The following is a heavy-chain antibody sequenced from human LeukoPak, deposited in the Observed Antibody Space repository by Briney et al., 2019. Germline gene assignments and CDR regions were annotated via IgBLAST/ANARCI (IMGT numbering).Heavy chain of an antibody. J-gene: IGHJ4*02. V-gene: IGHV1-46*01. Sequence: ASVKVSCKASGYTFTSYCMHWVRQAPGQGLEWMGIINPSGGSTSYAQKFQGRVTMTRDPSTSTAYMELRSLRSEDTAVYYCARDYARSSFYYWGQGTLVTVSS. CDR3: ARDYARSSFYY. CDR2: INPSGGST. D-gene: IGHD6-13*01. CDR1: GYTFTSYC.